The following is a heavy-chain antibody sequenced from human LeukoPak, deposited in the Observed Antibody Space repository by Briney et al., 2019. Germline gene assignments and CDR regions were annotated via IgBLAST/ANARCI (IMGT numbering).Heavy chain of an antibody. J-gene: IGHJ3*01. V-gene: IGHV5-51*01. CDR2: IYPGDSDT. CDR1: GYSFTSYW. Sequence: GESLKISCKGSGYSFTSYWIGWVRQLPGKGLEWMGIIYPGDSDTRYSPSFQGQVTISADKSINTAYLQWSSLKASDTAMYYCARPPRDDSSAYYSAFDLWGPGTMVTVSS. CDR3: ARPPRDDSSAYYSAFDL. D-gene: IGHD3-22*01.